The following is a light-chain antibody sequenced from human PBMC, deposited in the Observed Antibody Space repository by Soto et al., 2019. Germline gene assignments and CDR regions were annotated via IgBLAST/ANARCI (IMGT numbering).Light chain of an antibody. V-gene: IGKV1-39*01. CDR3: QQSYSTPYT. J-gene: IGKJ5*01. CDR1: QSVLETSTNRNF. CDR2: AAS. Sequence: DIVMTQSPDSLAMSLGERATINCRSTQSVLETSTNRNFLGWYQQKPGKAPKLLIYAASSLQSGVPSRFSGSGSGTDFTLTISSLQPEDFATYYCQQSYSTPYTFGQGTRLEI.